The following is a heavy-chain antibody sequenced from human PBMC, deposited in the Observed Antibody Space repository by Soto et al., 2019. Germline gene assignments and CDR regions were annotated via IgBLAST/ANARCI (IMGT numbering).Heavy chain of an antibody. Sequence: SVKVSCKASVGTFSSYTISWVRQAPGQGLEWMGRIIPILGIANYAQKIQGRVTITADKSTSTAYMELSSLRSEDTAVYYCARDAPYSSGHGGNWFDPWGQGTLVTVSS. CDR3: ARDAPYSSGHGGNWFDP. CDR1: VGTFSSYT. CDR2: IIPILGIA. J-gene: IGHJ5*02. V-gene: IGHV1-69*04. D-gene: IGHD6-19*01.